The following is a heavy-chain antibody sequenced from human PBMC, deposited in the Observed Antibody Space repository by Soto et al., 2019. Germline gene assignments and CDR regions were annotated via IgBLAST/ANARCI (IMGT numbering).Heavy chain of an antibody. V-gene: IGHV3-21*01. D-gene: IGHD3-22*01. Sequence: GGSLRLSCAASGFTFSSYSMNWVRQAPGKGLEWVSSISSSSSYIYYADSVKGRFTISRDNAKNSLYLQMNSLRAEDTAVYYFARDLDYYDSSGSLDAFDIWGQGTMVTVSS. CDR2: ISSSSSYI. CDR3: ARDLDYYDSSGSLDAFDI. CDR1: GFTFSSYS. J-gene: IGHJ3*02.